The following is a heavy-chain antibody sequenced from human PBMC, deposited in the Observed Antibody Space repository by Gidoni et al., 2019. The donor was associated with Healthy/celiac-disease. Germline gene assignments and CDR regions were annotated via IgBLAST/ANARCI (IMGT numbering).Heavy chain of an antibody. CDR2: IKQDGSEK. CDR3: ARDPSPGWVPSDAFDI. CDR1: GFTFSSYW. D-gene: IGHD3-16*01. V-gene: IGHV3-7*04. J-gene: IGHJ3*02. Sequence: EVQLVESGGGLVQPGGSLRLSCAASGFTFSSYWMSWVRQAPGKGLEWVANIKQDGSEKYYVDSVKGRFTISRDNAKNSLYLQMNSLRAEDTAVYYCARDPSPGWVPSDAFDIWGQGTMVTVSS.